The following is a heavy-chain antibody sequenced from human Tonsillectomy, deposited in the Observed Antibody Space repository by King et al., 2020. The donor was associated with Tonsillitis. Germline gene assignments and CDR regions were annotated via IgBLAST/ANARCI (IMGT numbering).Heavy chain of an antibody. CDR3: ARGSESCSGGSCFATYYFAF. Sequence: QLVQSGAEVKKPGESLKISCKGSGYGFNTFWIGWVRQMPGKGLEWMGIIYPDDSDTRYSPSFRGQVTISADKSISTAYLQWSSLRASDTAMYYCARGSESCSGGSCFATYYFAFWGQGTLVTVSS. V-gene: IGHV5-51*01. J-gene: IGHJ4*02. CDR1: GYGFNTFW. D-gene: IGHD2-15*01. CDR2: IYPDDSDT.